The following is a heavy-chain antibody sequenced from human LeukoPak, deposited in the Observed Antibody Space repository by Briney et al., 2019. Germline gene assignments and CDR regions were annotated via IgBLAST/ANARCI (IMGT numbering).Heavy chain of an antibody. CDR3: ARDGRTAAPSIYYYMDV. J-gene: IGHJ6*03. D-gene: IGHD6-6*01. Sequence: GGSLRLPCAASGFTFSSYAMHWVRQAPGKGLEWVAVISYDGSNKYYADSVKGRFTISRDNSKNTLYLQMNSLRAEDTAVYYCARDGRTAAPSIYYYMDVWGKGTTVTVSS. CDR2: ISYDGSNK. V-gene: IGHV3-30-3*01. CDR1: GFTFSSYA.